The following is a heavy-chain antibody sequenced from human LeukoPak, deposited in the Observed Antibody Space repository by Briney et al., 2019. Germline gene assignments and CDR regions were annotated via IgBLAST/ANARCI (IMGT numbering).Heavy chain of an antibody. CDR3: ARESEAAQTVDY. V-gene: IGHV3-74*01. Sequence: GGSLRLSCAASGFTFSSYSMNWVRQAPGKGLVWVSRLNTDGSLATYADSVKGQFTISRDNAKNTLYLQMNSLRVDDTAVYYCARESEAAQTVDYWGQGTLVTVSS. J-gene: IGHJ4*02. CDR2: LNTDGSLA. CDR1: GFTFSSYS. D-gene: IGHD6-13*01.